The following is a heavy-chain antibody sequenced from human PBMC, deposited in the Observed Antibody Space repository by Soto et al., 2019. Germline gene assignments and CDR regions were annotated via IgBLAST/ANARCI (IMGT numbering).Heavy chain of an antibody. D-gene: IGHD1-1*01. CDR2: ITSDTKTI. CDR3: ARSVEGHFDY. V-gene: IGHV3-48*02. CDR1: GFPFSIYS. J-gene: IGHJ4*02. Sequence: EVQLVESGGGLVQPGGSLRLSCAASGFPFSIYSMNWVRQAPGKGLEWSSYITSDTKTIKYTDSVKGRFTISRDNAKNEVYLQMNSQKHEDTAVYFCARSVEGHFDYWGQGTVVTVSS.